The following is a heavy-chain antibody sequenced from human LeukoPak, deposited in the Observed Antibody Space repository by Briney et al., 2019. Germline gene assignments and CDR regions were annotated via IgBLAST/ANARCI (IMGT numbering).Heavy chain of an antibody. CDR3: ARPHYSDSGGYSNWFDP. Sequence: GGSLRLSCAASGVTFSIYEINWVRQAPGKGREWVSYISSSTTIYYADSVKGRFTISRDNAKNLLYLQMNSLKAEGTAVYYCARPHYSDSGGYSNWFDPWGQGTLVAVSS. CDR1: GVTFSIYE. CDR2: ISSSTTI. V-gene: IGHV3-48*03. J-gene: IGHJ5*02. D-gene: IGHD3-22*01.